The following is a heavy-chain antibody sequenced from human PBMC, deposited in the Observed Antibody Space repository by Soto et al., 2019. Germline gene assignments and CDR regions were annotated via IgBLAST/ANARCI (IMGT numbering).Heavy chain of an antibody. D-gene: IGHD5-12*01. CDR3: TRDHGYGYGMDV. CDR2: ITKSSRTI. CDR1: GFTCSTYS. Sequence: GGSLRLSCAASGFTCSTYSMNWVRQAPGKGLEWISYITKSSRTIYYADSVKGRFTISRDNAKNSLYLQMNSLRAEDTAVYYCTRDHGYGYGMDVWGQGTTVTVS. V-gene: IGHV3-48*01. J-gene: IGHJ6*02.